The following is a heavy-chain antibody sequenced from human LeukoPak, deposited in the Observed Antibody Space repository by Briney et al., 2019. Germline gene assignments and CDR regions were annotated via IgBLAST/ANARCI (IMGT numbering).Heavy chain of an antibody. CDR3: ARCGYTYSL. CDR1: GFTFSTYW. J-gene: IGHJ4*02. CDR2: IEEDGSEK. Sequence: GGSLRLSCAASGFTFSTYWMSWVRQAPGKGLEWVANIEEDGSEKYYVDSVRGRFTISRDNAKNSLYLQMNSLRDEDMAVYYCARCGYTYSLWGQGTLVTVSS. V-gene: IGHV3-7*01. D-gene: IGHD5-18*01.